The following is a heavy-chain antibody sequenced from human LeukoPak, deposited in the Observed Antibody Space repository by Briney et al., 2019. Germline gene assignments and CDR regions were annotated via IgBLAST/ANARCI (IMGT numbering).Heavy chain of an antibody. V-gene: IGHV4-34*01. D-gene: IGHD3-9*01. CDR2: INHSGST. CDR1: GGSFSGYY. CDR3: ARVTGTHYDILTGYYGPYYYFDY. J-gene: IGHJ4*02. Sequence: PSETLSLTCAVYGGSFSGYYWSWIRQPPGKGLEWIGEINHSGSTNYNPSLKSRVTISVDTSKNQFSLKLSSVTAADTAVYYCARVTGTHYDILTGYYGPYYYFDYWGQGTLVTVSS.